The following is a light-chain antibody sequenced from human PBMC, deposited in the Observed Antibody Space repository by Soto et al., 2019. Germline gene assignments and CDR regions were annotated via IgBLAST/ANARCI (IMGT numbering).Light chain of an antibody. Sequence: IQMTQSPSFMAASGDGRDSIACRASQGISTFLAWYQQHPGTAPKRLIYDASNLQSGVPSRFSGSGSGTEFTLTISSLQPEDFATYYCQQVNNYPLPFGGGTKVDIK. CDR1: QGISTF. CDR2: DAS. V-gene: IGKV1-9*01. CDR3: QQVNNYPLP. J-gene: IGKJ4*01.